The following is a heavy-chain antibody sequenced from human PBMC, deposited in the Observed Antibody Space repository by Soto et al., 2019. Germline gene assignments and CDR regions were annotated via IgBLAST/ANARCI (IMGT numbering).Heavy chain of an antibody. V-gene: IGHV1-8*01. CDR2: MNPNSGNG. Sequence: QVQLVQSGAEVKEPGASVKVSCQASGYAFSNNDISWVRQATGQGLEWMGWMNPNSGNGGYAQKFQGRVTMTRHTSTSTAYMELSSVASDDTAIYYCARMATSGTLNWFDPWGQGTLVTVSS. J-gene: IGHJ5*02. CDR1: GYAFSNND. CDR3: ARMATSGTLNWFDP.